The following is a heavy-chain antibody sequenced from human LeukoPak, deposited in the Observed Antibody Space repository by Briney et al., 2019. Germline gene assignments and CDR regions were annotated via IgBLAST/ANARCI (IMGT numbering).Heavy chain of an antibody. Sequence: ASVRVSCKASGYTFTSYDINWVRQATGQGLEWMGWMNPNSGNTGYAQKFQGRVTMTRNTSISTAYMELSSLRSEDTAVYYCARGEAVAGLTRLPNWGQGTLVTVSS. V-gene: IGHV1-8*01. CDR3: ARGEAVAGLTRLPN. CDR1: GYTFTSYD. CDR2: MNPNSGNT. J-gene: IGHJ4*02. D-gene: IGHD6-19*01.